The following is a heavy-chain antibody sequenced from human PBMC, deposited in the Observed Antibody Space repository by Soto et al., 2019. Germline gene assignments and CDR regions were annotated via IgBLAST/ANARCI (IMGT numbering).Heavy chain of an antibody. D-gene: IGHD2-2*01. V-gene: IGHV4-59*08. CDR2: IYYSGST. Sequence: SETLSLTCTVSGGSISSYYWSWIRQPPGKGLELIWYIYYSGSTNYNPSLKSRVTISVDTSKNQFSLKLSSVTAADTAVYYCARQDIVVVPGSYYYYGVDVWGQGTTVTVSS. CDR1: GGSISSYY. J-gene: IGHJ6*02. CDR3: ARQDIVVVPGSYYYYGVDV.